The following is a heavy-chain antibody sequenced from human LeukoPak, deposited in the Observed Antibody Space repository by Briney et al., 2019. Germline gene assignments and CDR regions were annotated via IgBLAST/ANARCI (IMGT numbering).Heavy chain of an antibody. D-gene: IGHD1-20*01. CDR2: IGGNGGTT. CDR1: GFTFSTYD. V-gene: IGHV3-23*01. CDR3: AKEVTGTARLFDC. J-gene: IGHJ4*02. Sequence: GGSLRLSCAASGFTFSTYDMNWVRQAPGKGLEWVSIIGGNGGTTYYTDSVKGRFTISRDNSKNTLYLQMNSLRAEDTAVYFCAKEVTGTARLFDCWGQGTLVTVSS.